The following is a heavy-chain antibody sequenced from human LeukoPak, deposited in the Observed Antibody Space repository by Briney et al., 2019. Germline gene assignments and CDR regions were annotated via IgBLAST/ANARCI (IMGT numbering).Heavy chain of an antibody. CDR1: GFTFSSYG. D-gene: IGHD6-19*01. Sequence: PGGSLTLSCAASGFTFSSYGMTWVRQAPGKGLEWVSAISGSGGSTYYADSVKGRFTISRDNAKNSLYLQMNSLRAEDTAVYYCASSSSGPSDYWGQGTLVTVSS. CDR2: ISGSGGST. J-gene: IGHJ4*02. V-gene: IGHV3-23*01. CDR3: ASSSSGPSDY.